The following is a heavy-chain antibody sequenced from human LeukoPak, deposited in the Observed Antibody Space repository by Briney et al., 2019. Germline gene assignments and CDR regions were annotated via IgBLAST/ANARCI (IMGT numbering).Heavy chain of an antibody. CDR2: IYSGGST. Sequence: GGSLRLSCAASGFTVSSNYMSWVRQAPGKGLEWVSVIYSGGSTYYADSVKGRFTISRDNSKNTLYLQMNSLRAEDTAVYYCARSIAARPFDYWGQGTLVTVSS. J-gene: IGHJ4*02. V-gene: IGHV3-53*01. CDR3: ARSIAARPFDY. CDR1: GFTVSSNY. D-gene: IGHD6-6*01.